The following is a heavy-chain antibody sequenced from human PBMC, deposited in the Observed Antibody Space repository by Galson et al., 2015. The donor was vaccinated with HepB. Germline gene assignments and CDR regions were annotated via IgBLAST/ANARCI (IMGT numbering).Heavy chain of an antibody. J-gene: IGHJ4*02. CDR3: ARDFWYCSSTSCFKGGNGVDY. V-gene: IGHV3-33*01. CDR1: GFTFSSYG. Sequence: SLRLSCAASGFTFSSYGMHWVRQAPGKGLEWVAVIWYDGSNKYYADSVRGRFTISRDNSKNTLYLQMNSLRAEDTAVYYCARDFWYCSSTSCFKGGNGVDYWGQGTLVTVSS. CDR2: IWYDGSNK. D-gene: IGHD2-2*01.